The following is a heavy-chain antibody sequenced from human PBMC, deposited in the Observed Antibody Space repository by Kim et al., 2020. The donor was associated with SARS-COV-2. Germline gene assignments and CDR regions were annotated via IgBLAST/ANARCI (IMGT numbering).Heavy chain of an antibody. CDR1: GFTLSSYE. CDR3: AREQIYCSGGRCYDYGMDV. J-gene: IGHJ6*02. Sequence: GGSLRLSCAASGFTLSSYEMNWVRQAPGKGLEWVSYISNSGSTIYYADSLKGRFTISRDNAKNSLYLQMNSLRAEDTALYYCAREQIYCSGGRCYDYGMDVWGQGTTVTVSS. CDR2: ISNSGSTI. D-gene: IGHD2-15*01. V-gene: IGHV3-48*03.